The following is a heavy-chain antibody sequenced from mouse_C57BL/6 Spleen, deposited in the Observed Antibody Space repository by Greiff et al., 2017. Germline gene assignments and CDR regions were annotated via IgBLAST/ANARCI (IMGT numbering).Heavy chain of an antibody. Sequence: QVQLQQPGAELVKPGASVKLSCKASGYTFTSYWMHWVKQRPGQGLEWIGMIHPNSGSTNYNEKFKSKATLTVDKSSSTAYMQLSSLTSEDSAVXYCARGYYGSSRAMDYWGQGTSVTVSS. CDR2: IHPNSGST. J-gene: IGHJ4*01. D-gene: IGHD1-1*01. CDR1: GYTFTSYW. CDR3: ARGYYGSSRAMDY. V-gene: IGHV1-64*01.